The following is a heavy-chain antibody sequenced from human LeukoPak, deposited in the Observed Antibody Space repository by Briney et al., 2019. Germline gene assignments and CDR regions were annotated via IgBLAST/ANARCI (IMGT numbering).Heavy chain of an antibody. V-gene: IGHV1-69*04. CDR1: GGTFSSYA. Sequence: SVKVSCKASGGTFSSYAISWVRQAPGQGLEWMGRIIPIFGIANYAQKFQGRVTITADKSTSTAYMELSSLRSEDTAVYYCARDPFYSNPHFDYWGQGTLVTVSS. J-gene: IGHJ4*02. CDR3: ARDPFYSNPHFDY. CDR2: IIPIFGIA. D-gene: IGHD4-11*01.